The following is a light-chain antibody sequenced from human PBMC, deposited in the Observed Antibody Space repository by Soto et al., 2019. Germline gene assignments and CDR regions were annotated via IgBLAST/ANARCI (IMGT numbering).Light chain of an antibody. V-gene: IGKV3-15*01. CDR2: GAS. CDR1: QSVSSSY. CDR3: QQYDNWPWT. J-gene: IGKJ1*01. Sequence: EIVMTQSPATLSLSPGERATLSCRASQSVSSSYLAWYQQKPGQAPRLLIYGASTRATGFPARFSGSGSGADFTLTISSLQSEDFAVYYCQQYDNWPWTFGQGTRWIS.